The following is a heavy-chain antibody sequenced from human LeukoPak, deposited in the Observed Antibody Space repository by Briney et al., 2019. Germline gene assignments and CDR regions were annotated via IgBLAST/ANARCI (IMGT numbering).Heavy chain of an antibody. CDR2: IWYDGSNK. Sequence: GRSLRLSCAASGFTFSSYGFHWVRQAPGKGLEWVAVIWYDGSNKYYADSVKGRFTISRDNSKNTVFLQMNSLRDEDTATYYCAREGRWLRLLGDYWGQGTLVTVSS. J-gene: IGHJ4*02. CDR1: GFTFSSYG. D-gene: IGHD5-12*01. V-gene: IGHV3-33*08. CDR3: AREGRWLRLLGDY.